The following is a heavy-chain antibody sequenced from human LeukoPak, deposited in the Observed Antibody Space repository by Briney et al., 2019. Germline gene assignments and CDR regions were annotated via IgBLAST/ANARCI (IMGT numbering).Heavy chain of an antibody. CDR1: GYSISSGYY. Sequence: PSETLSLTCAVSGYSISSGYYWGWIRRPPGKGLEWIGSIYHSGSTYYNPSLKSRVTISVDTSKNQFSLKLSSVPAADTAVYYCARILWYFDYWGQGTLVTVSS. J-gene: IGHJ4*02. CDR2: IYHSGST. D-gene: IGHD3-10*01. CDR3: ARILWYFDY. V-gene: IGHV4-38-2*01.